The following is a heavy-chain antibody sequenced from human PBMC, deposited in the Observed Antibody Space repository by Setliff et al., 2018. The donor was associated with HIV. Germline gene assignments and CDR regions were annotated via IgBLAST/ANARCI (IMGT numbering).Heavy chain of an antibody. CDR2: IYHSEYT. D-gene: IGHD2-2*01. CDR3: ARGHCSGTNCYGVDYYGMDV. Sequence: SETLSLTCAVSGGSISDNNWRSWVRQPPGKELEWIGEIYHSEYTNYDPSLKSRVSMSVDKSKNQFSVKLTSVTAADTAVYYCARGHCSGTNCYGVDYYGMDVWGQGTT. J-gene: IGHJ6*02. V-gene: IGHV4-4*02. CDR1: GGSISDNNW.